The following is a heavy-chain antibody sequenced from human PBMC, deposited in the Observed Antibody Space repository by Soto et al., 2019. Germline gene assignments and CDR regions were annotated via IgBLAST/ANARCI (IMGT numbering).Heavy chain of an antibody. CDR2: INPNNGDT. D-gene: IGHD2-15*01. CDR3: GSPRSGPSPDVGS. J-gene: IGHJ5*01. CDR1: VFSVDTTYC. V-gene: IGHV1-2*02. Sequence: QVQLVQSGAEVKKPGASVKVSCKASVFSVDTTYCIHWVRRAPGQGLEWMGSINPNNGDTNYAQEFQGRVTMTRDTSISTAYMEVSSLTSDDTAVYYCGSPRSGPSPDVGSWGHGTVVTVSS.